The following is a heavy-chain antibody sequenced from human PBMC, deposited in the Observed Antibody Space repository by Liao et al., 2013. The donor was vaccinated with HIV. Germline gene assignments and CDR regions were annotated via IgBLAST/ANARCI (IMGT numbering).Heavy chain of an antibody. CDR2: IYYSGST. CDR1: GGSISSSSYY. D-gene: IGHD2-2*01. CDR3: VRGSTNFLTD. V-gene: IGHV4-39*07. Sequence: QLQLQESGPGLVKPSETLSLTCTVSGGSISSSSYYWGWIRQPPGKGLEWIGSIYYSGSTYYNPSLKSRVTISVDTSKNQFSLRLSAVTAADTAVYYCVRGSTNFLTDWGQGTLVTVSS. J-gene: IGHJ4*02.